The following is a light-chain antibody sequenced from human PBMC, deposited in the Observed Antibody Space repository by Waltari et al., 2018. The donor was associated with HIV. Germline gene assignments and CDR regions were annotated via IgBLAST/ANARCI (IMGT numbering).Light chain of an antibody. CDR2: EVT. Sequence: QSALTQPPSASGSPGQSVTISCTGTSSAVGGYNYVSWYQQHPGKAPKLLIYEVTERPSGVSSRFSGSKSGYTASLTVSGLQAEDEADYYCSSYAGSRGLFGGGTKLTV. V-gene: IGLV2-8*01. CDR1: SSAVGGYNY. CDR3: SSYAGSRGL. J-gene: IGLJ2*01.